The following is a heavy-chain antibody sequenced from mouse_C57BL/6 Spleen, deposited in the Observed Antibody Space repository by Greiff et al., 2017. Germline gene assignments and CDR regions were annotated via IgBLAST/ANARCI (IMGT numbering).Heavy chain of an antibody. V-gene: IGHV5-17*01. Sequence: EVQRVESGGGLVKPGGSLKLSCAASGFTFSDYGMHWVRQAPEKGLEWVAYISSGRSPIYYADTVQGRFTISRDNAKNTLFLQKTRLRSEDTAMYYCARQGIYDGYYDAMDYWGQGTSVTVSS. CDR3: ARQGIYDGYYDAMDY. CDR2: ISSGRSPI. J-gene: IGHJ4*01. D-gene: IGHD2-3*01. CDR1: GFTFSDYG.